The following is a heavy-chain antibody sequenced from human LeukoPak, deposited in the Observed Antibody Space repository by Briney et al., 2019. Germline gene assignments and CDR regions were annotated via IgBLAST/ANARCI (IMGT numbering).Heavy chain of an antibody. CDR3: ARGGRWELPRPYAFDI. V-gene: IGHV1-18*01. D-gene: IGHD1-26*01. CDR1: GYTFNTYG. Sequence: ASVKVSCKASGYTFNTYGITWVRQAPGQGLEWMGWISGYNGKTKYAQKLQGRVTMTTDTSTSTAYMELRNLRSDDTAVYYCARGGRWELPRPYAFDIWGQGTMVTVSS. CDR2: ISGYNGKT. J-gene: IGHJ3*02.